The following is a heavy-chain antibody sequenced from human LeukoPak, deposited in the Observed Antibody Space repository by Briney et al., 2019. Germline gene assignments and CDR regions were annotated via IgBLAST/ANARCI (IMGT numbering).Heavy chain of an antibody. CDR2: ISAYNGNT. V-gene: IGHV1-18*01. CDR3: ASLFNSWSRDGYNRDAFDI. J-gene: IGHJ3*02. D-gene: IGHD5-24*01. Sequence: GASVKVSCKASGYTFTSYGISWVRQAPGQGLEWMGWISAYNGNTNYAQKLQGRVTMTTDTSTSTAYMELRSLRSDDTAVYYCASLFNSWSRDGYNRDAFDIWGQGTMVTVSS. CDR1: GYTFTSYG.